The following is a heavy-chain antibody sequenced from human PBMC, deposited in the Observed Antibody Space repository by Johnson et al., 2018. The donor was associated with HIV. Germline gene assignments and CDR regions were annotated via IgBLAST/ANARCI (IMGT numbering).Heavy chain of an antibody. Sequence: QVQLVESGGGVVQPGRSLRLSCAASGFTFSSYAMHWVRQAPGKGLEWVAVISYDGSNKYYADSVKGRFTISRDNSKNTLYLQMNSLRAEDTALYYCARDGESQQLPLGDALDVWGRGTMVIVSS. J-gene: IGHJ3*01. CDR2: ISYDGSNK. V-gene: IGHV3-30-3*01. CDR1: GFTFSSYA. D-gene: IGHD6-13*01. CDR3: ARDGESQQLPLGDALDV.